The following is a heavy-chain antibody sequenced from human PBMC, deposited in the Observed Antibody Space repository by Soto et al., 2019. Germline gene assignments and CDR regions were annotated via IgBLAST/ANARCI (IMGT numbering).Heavy chain of an antibody. D-gene: IGHD6-13*01. V-gene: IGHV5-51*01. CDR1: GYSFTSYW. Sequence: GEALKISCKGSGYSFTSYWIGWVRQMPVKGLEWMGIIYPGDSDTRYSPSFQGQVTISADKSISAAYLQWSSLKASDTAMYYCARHPLGIAAAGTAFDIWGQGTMVTVSS. CDR2: IYPGDSDT. J-gene: IGHJ3*02. CDR3: ARHPLGIAAAGTAFDI.